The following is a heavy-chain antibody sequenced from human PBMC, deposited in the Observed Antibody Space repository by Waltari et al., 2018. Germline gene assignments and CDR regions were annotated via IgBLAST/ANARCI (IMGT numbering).Heavy chain of an antibody. CDR1: GFTFSSYG. CDR3: AKSRGGSSWQLSRYYYGMDV. CDR2: IRYDGSNK. Sequence: CAASGFTFSSYGMHWVRQAPGKGLEWVAFIRYDGSNKYYADSVKGRFTISRDNSKNTLYLQMNSLRAEDTAVYYCAKSRGGSSWQLSRYYYGMDVWGQGTTVTVSS. V-gene: IGHV3-30*02. J-gene: IGHJ6*02. D-gene: IGHD6-13*01.